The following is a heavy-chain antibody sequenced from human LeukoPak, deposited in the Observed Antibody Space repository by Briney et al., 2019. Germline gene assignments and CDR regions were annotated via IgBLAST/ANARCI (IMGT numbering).Heavy chain of an antibody. V-gene: IGHV3-23*01. J-gene: IGHJ4*02. D-gene: IGHD5-18*01. CDR1: GFTFSIYG. CDR2: ISGRCGST. Sequence: PGGSLRLSCSASGFTFSIYGMSWVRRAPGKGLEWVSAISGRCGSTYYADTVKGRFTISRDNSKNTLYLQMNSRRAEDTAVYYCAKAAGGYTAMVYFDYWGQGTLVTVSS. CDR3: AKAAGGYTAMVYFDY.